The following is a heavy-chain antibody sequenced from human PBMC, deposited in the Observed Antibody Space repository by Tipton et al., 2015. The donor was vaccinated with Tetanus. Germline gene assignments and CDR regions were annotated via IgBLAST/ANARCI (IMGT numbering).Heavy chain of an antibody. CDR1: GYTFTGHY. Sequence: QLVQSGAEVKRPGASVKVSCKASGYTFTGHYIHWVRQAPGQGLEWMGQIIPVFGTPNYAHNFQGRVTITADESTSTAYLEVNSLRSEDTAVYYCARGEAAGMQGFGYWGQGTQVTVSS. D-gene: IGHD6-13*01. V-gene: IGHV1-69*13. J-gene: IGHJ4*02. CDR2: IIPVFGTP. CDR3: ARGEAAGMQGFGY.